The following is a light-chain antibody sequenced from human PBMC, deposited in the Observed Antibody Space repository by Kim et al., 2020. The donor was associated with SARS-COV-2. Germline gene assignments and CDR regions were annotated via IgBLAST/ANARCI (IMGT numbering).Light chain of an antibody. J-gene: IGKJ3*01. V-gene: IGKV1-39*01. Sequence: DIQMSQSPSPLSASVGDRVTITCRASQTISLCLNWFQQKPGKAPRLLVFAASTLKDGVPSRFSGRGSGTEFALTITSFQPEDFATYFCQQTYSHPFTFGPGTKVDIK. CDR1: QTISLC. CDR3: QQTYSHPFT. CDR2: AAS.